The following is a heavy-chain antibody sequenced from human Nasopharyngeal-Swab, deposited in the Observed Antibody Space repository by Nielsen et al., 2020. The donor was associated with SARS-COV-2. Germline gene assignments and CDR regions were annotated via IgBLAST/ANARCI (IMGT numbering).Heavy chain of an antibody. CDR3: ARQAIVGATTYFDY. CDR2: TYHSGST. CDR1: GSPISSGYY. Sequence: SETLSLTFAVSGSPISSGYYWGWIRQPPGKGLEWIGSTYHSGSTYYNPSLKSRVTISVDTSKNQFSLKLSSVTAADTAVYYCARQAIVGATTYFDYWGQGTLVTVSS. D-gene: IGHD1-26*01. J-gene: IGHJ4*02. V-gene: IGHV4-38-2*01.